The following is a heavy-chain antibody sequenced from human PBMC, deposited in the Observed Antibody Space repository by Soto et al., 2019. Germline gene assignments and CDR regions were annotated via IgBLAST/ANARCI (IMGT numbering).Heavy chain of an antibody. CDR3: ASWDGYNKYFFG. CDR1: GGTFSSYA. CDR2: IIPIFGTA. V-gene: IGHV1-69*13. D-gene: IGHD4-4*01. Sequence: SVKVSCKASGGTFSSYAISWVRQAPGQGLEWMGGIIPIFGTANYAQKFQGRVTITADESTSTAYMEPSSLRSEDTAVYYCASWDGYNKYFFGWGQGTLVTVSS. J-gene: IGHJ4*02.